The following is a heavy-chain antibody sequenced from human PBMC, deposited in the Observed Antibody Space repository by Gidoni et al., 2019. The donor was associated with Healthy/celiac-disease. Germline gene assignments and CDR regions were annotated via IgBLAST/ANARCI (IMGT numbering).Heavy chain of an antibody. CDR2: IIPIFGTA. CDR3: AREREWEYGTVNYYYYYGMDV. CDR1: GGTFSSYA. Sequence: QVQLVQSGAEVKKPGSSVKVSCKASGGTFSSYAISWVRQAPGQGLEWMGGIIPIFGTANYAQKFQGRVTITADKSTSTAYMELSSLRSEDTAVYYCAREREWEYGTVNYYYYYGMDVWGQGTTVTVSS. J-gene: IGHJ6*02. D-gene: IGHD1-26*01. V-gene: IGHV1-69*06.